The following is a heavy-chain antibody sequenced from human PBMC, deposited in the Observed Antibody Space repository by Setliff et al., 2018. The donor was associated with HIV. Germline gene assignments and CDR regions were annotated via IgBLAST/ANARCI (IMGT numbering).Heavy chain of an antibody. CDR1: GYTFTGYY. Sequence: ASSEVSCKASGYTFTGYYMHWVRQAPGQGLEWMGRINPNSGGTNYAQKFQGRVTRTRDTSISTAYMELSRLRSDETAVYYCARDMGGLLSYIVVVVAAPLFDYYYMDVWGKGTTVTVSS. V-gene: IGHV1-2*06. CDR2: INPNSGGT. J-gene: IGHJ6*03. CDR3: ARDMGGLLSYIVVVVAAPLFDYYYMDV. D-gene: IGHD2-15*01.